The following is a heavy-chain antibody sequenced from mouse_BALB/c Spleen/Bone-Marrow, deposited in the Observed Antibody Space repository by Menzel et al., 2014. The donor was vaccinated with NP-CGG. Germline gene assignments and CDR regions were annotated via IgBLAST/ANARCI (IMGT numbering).Heavy chain of an antibody. Sequence: VKLMESGAELVKPGASVKLSCKASGHTFTNYFMYWVKQRPGQGLEWIGEINPNNGGTNFNENFKSKATLTLDKSSSTAYMQLSSLTSEDSAVYYCTRSGPGFAYWGHGTLVTVSA. CDR1: GHTFTNYF. CDR3: TRSGPGFAY. J-gene: IGHJ3*01. V-gene: IGHV1S81*02. CDR2: INPNNGGT.